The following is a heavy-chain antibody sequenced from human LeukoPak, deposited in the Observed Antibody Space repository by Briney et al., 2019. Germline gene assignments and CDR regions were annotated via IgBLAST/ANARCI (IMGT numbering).Heavy chain of an antibody. CDR3: ARSAYCGGHCWYYFDY. J-gene: IGHJ4*02. V-gene: IGHV4-59*01. CDR1: GGSISSYY. CDR2: IYSSGST. Sequence: TSETLSLTCTVSGGSISSYYWSWIRQPPGKGLEWIGYIYSSGSTNYNPSLKSRVTISVDTSKNQFSLKLSSVTAADTAVYYCARSAYCGGHCWYYFDYWGQGSLVTVSS. D-gene: IGHD2-21*02.